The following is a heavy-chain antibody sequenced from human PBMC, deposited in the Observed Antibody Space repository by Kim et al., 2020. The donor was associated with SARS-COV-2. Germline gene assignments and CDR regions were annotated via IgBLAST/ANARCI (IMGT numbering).Heavy chain of an antibody. J-gene: IGHJ4*02. CDR2: IDPSDSYT. D-gene: IGHD5-12*01. Sequence: GESLKISCKGSGYSFTSYWISWVRQMPGKGLEWMGRIDPSDSYTNYSPSFQGHVTISADRSISTAYLQWSSLEASDTPVYYCATPDGYNEGYWGQGTLVT. CDR1: GYSFTSYW. V-gene: IGHV5-10-1*01. CDR3: ATPDGYNEGY.